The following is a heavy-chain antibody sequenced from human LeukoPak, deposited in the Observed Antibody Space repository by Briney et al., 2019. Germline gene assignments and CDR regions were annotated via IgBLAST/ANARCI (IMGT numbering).Heavy chain of an antibody. Sequence: SVKVSCKASGGTFSSYAISWVRQAPGQGLEWMGGTIPIFGTANYAQKFQGRVTITADESTSTAYMELSSLRSEDTAVYYCASDGSGSYSNDYWGQGTLVTVSS. CDR2: TIPIFGTA. V-gene: IGHV1-69*13. J-gene: IGHJ4*02. CDR3: ASDGSGSYSNDY. D-gene: IGHD1-26*01. CDR1: GGTFSSYA.